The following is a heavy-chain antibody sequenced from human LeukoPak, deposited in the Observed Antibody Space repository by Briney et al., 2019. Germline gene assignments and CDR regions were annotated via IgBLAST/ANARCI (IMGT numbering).Heavy chain of an antibody. D-gene: IGHD5-24*01. V-gene: IGHV4-39*01. CDR2: IYYSGST. Sequence: SETLSLACTVSGGSISSSSYYWGWIRQPPGKGLEWIGSIYYSGSTYYNPSLKSRVTISVDTSKNQFSLKLSSVTAADTAVYYCARRVVEMASLDYWGQGTLVTVSS. CDR1: GGSISSSSYY. CDR3: ARRVVEMASLDY. J-gene: IGHJ4*02.